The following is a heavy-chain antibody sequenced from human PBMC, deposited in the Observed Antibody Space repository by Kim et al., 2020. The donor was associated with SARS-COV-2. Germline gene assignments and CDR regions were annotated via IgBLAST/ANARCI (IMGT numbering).Heavy chain of an antibody. V-gene: IGHV3-48*03. Sequence: GGSLRLSCAASGFTFSSYEMNWVRQAPGKGLEWVSYISSSGSTIYYADSVKGRFTISRDNAKNSLYLQMNSLRAEDTAVYYCASSPAVPVVVRPYWYFDLWGRGTLVTVSS. D-gene: IGHD2-21*01. CDR3: ASSPAVPVVVRPYWYFDL. J-gene: IGHJ2*01. CDR1: GFTFSSYE. CDR2: ISSSGSTI.